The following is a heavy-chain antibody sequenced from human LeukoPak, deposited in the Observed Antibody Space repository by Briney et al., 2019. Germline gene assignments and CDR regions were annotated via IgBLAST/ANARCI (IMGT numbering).Heavy chain of an antibody. V-gene: IGHV4-4*07. D-gene: IGHD3-22*01. CDR1: GGSISSYY. CDR3: ARGSSLFTMITRGWFDP. CDR2: IYTSGST. J-gene: IGHJ5*02. Sequence: SETLSLTCTVSGGSISSYYWSWIRQPAGKGLEWIGRIYTSGSTNYNPSLKSRVTMSVDTSKNQFSLKLSSVTAADTAVYYCARGSSLFTMITRGWFDPWGQGTLVTVSS.